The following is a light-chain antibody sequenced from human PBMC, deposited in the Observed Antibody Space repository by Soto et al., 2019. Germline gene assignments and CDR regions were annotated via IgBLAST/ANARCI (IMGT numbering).Light chain of an antibody. CDR1: QSVSNNF. CDR3: QQYGSSPFT. Sequence: EIVLPHPPGPLFFSPGEKAPRSCRASQSVSNNFLAWHQQKPGQGPRLLIYGASSRAGGIPDRFRGSGSGTDFTLTIAGLEPEDFAVYYCQQYGSSPFTFGPGTKVDIK. CDR2: GAS. J-gene: IGKJ3*01. V-gene: IGKV3-20*01.